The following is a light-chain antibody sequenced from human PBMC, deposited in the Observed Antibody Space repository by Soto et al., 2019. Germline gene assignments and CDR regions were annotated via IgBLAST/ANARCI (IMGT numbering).Light chain of an antibody. CDR3: QQSYSTPYT. J-gene: IGKJ2*01. Sequence: DIQMTQSPSSLSASVGDRVTITCRASQIISSYLNWYQQKPGKAPKLLIYAASSLQSGVPSRFSGSGSGTDFTRTISSLQPEDFATYYCQQSYSTPYTCGQGTKLEIK. CDR2: AAS. V-gene: IGKV1-39*01. CDR1: QIISSY.